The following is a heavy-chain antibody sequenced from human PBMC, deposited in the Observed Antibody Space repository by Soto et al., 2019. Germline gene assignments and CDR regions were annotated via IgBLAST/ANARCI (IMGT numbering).Heavy chain of an antibody. CDR1: GLTFSSYA. Sequence: QVQLVESGGGVVQPGRSLRLSCVASGLTFSSYAMHWVRQAPGKGLEWVAVISYEGSIKYYADSVKGRFTISRDNSKNTLYLQMNSLRAEDTAVYYCAGYCRGGTCYYFDYWGQGTLVTVSS. V-gene: IGHV3-30*03. D-gene: IGHD2-15*01. CDR3: AGYCRGGTCYYFDY. J-gene: IGHJ4*02. CDR2: ISYEGSIK.